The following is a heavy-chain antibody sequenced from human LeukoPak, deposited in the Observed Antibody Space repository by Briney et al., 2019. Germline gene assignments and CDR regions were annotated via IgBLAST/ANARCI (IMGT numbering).Heavy chain of an antibody. D-gene: IGHD3-22*01. J-gene: IGHJ5*02. CDR3: AREEVDDSSGYLFDH. CDR2: ISTYNGNT. CDR1: GYTFTSYG. Sequence: ASVRVSCKASGYTFTSYGISWVRQAPGQGLEWMGWISTYNGNTNFAQKLQGSVTITTDTSTSTAYMELRRLRSDDTAVYYCAREEVDDSSGYLFDHWGQGTLVTVSS. V-gene: IGHV1-18*01.